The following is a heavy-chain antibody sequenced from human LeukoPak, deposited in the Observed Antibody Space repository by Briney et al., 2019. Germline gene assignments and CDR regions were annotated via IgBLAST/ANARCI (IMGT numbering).Heavy chain of an antibody. CDR1: GFIFTNYF. CDR2: IKHDGSEK. V-gene: IGHV3-7*01. J-gene: IGHJ4*02. Sequence: GGSLRLSCAASGFIFTNYFMSWVRQAPGKGLEWVASIKHDGSEKYYVDSVRGRFTISRDNTKNSLYLQMSSLRAEDTAVYYCARENLAAAADYWGQGTVVTVSS. D-gene: IGHD6-25*01. CDR3: ARENLAAAADY.